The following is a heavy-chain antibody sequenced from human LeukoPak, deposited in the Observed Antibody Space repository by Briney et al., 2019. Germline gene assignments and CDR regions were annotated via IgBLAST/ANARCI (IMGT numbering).Heavy chain of an antibody. CDR3: ARDHCSSTSCYLSAYYFDY. V-gene: IGHV3-11*04. Sequence: GGSLRLSCAASGFTFSDYNMRWIRQAPGKGLEWVSSVSRSGGTKYYADSVKGRFTISRDNAKNTLYLQMNSLRAEDTAVYYCARDHCSSTSCYLSAYYFDYWGQGTLVTVSS. D-gene: IGHD2-2*01. CDR1: GFTFSDYN. CDR2: VSRSGGTK. J-gene: IGHJ4*02.